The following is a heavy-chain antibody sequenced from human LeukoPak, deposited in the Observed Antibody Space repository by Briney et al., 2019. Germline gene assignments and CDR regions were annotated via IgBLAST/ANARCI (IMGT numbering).Heavy chain of an antibody. J-gene: IGHJ4*02. D-gene: IGHD3-9*01. V-gene: IGHV3-15*01. Sequence: GGSLRLPCAASGFTFSSYAMSWVRQAPGKGLEWVGRIKSKTDGGTTDYAAPVKGRFTISRDDSKNTLYLQMNSLKTEDTAVYYCTTVPLLRYFDWLEEPIDDYWGQGTLVTVSS. CDR1: GFTFSSYA. CDR2: IKSKTDGGTT. CDR3: TTVPLLRYFDWLEEPIDDY.